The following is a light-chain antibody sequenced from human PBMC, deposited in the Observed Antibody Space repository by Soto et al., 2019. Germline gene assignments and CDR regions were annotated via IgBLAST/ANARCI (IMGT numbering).Light chain of an antibody. Sequence: EIVFTQSPYTLSLSPGERATLFCRASQTLSINSLAWYQQKPGQAPRLLIYAASTRHTGIPDRFNGSGSGTDFALTINRLEPEDFAVYFCQQYDGAPLTFGPGTKVDIK. CDR2: AAS. CDR1: QTLSINS. J-gene: IGKJ3*01. V-gene: IGKV3-20*01. CDR3: QQYDGAPLT.